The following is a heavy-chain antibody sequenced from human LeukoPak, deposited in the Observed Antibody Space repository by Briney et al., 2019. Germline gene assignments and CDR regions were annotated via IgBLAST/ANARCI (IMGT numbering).Heavy chain of an antibody. CDR3: ARVAVAGTNLYFDY. CDR2: ISYDGSNK. D-gene: IGHD6-19*01. J-gene: IGHJ4*02. V-gene: IGHV3-30*04. CDR1: GFTFSSYA. Sequence: PGRSLRLSCAASGFTFSSYAMHWVRRAPGKGREWVAVISYDGSNKYYADSVKGRFTISRDNSKNTLYLQMNSLRAEDTAVYYCARVAVAGTNLYFDYWGQGTLVTVSS.